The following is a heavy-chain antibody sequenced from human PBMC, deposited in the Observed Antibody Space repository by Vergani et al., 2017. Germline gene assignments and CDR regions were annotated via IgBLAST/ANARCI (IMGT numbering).Heavy chain of an antibody. V-gene: IGHV3-23*01. CDR2: INTNGDYT. CDR3: AEGGSNYWFDS. Sequence: EVQLLESGGDLVKPGGSLRLSCAASGFPFTNFAMSWVRQAPGKGLEWVSTINTNGDYTLYGVCVTGRFTISRDNSKRTLYLEMNTLRAEDTAIYYCAEGGSNYWFDSWGQGTLVIVS. D-gene: IGHD3-10*01. CDR1: GFPFTNFA. J-gene: IGHJ5*01.